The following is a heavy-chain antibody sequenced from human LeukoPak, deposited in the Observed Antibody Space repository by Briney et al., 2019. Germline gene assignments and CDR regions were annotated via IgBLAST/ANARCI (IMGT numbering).Heavy chain of an antibody. V-gene: IGHV2-5*01. Sequence: ESGPTLVKPTQTLTLTCTFSGFSLSTSGVGVGWIRQPPGKALEWLAVYYWNNDKSYSPSLKSRLTISKDTSENQVVLIMTNLDPVDTGTYYCAHKRRGSGSYTMWGQGTLVTVSS. CDR2: YYWNNDK. D-gene: IGHD3-10*01. CDR1: GFSLSTSGVG. CDR3: AHKRRGSGSYTM. J-gene: IGHJ4*02.